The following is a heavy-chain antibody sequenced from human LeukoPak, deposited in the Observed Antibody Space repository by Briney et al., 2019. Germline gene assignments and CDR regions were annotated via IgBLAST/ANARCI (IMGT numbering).Heavy chain of an antibody. CDR3: ARDPSYGDSAFDY. D-gene: IGHD4-17*01. Sequence: EGSLRLSCAASGFTFSTFAMSWVRQAPGKGLEWVSGISGNGGNTYYADSVKGRFTISRDNSKNTLYLQMNSLRAEDTAVYYCARDPSYGDSAFDYWGQGTLVTVSS. CDR2: ISGNGGNT. J-gene: IGHJ4*02. V-gene: IGHV3-23*01. CDR1: GFTFSTFA.